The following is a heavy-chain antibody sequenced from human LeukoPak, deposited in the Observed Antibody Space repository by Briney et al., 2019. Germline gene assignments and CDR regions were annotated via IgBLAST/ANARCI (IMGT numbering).Heavy chain of an antibody. CDR2: ISYDGSNK. Sequence: GGSLRLSCAASVFTFSGYAIHWVRQAPGKGLEWVAVISYDGSNKYYADSVKGRFTISRDNSKNNLYLQMNSLRAEDTAVYYCARDLSTNLMSYFYYGMDVWGQGTTVTVSS. V-gene: IGHV3-30-3*01. D-gene: IGHD2-8*01. CDR1: VFTFSGYA. CDR3: ARDLSTNLMSYFYYGMDV. J-gene: IGHJ6*02.